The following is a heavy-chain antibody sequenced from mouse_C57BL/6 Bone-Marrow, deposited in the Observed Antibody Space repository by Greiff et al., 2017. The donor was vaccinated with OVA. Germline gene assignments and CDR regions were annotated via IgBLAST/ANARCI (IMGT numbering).Heavy chain of an antibody. V-gene: IGHV1-52*01. CDR3: ARSRDYYSNYFDY. CDR1: GYTFTSYW. J-gene: IGHJ2*01. D-gene: IGHD2-5*01. Sequence: QVQLQQPGAELVRPGSSVKLSCKASGYTFTSYWMHWVKQRPIKGLEWIGKIDPSDSETHYNQKFKDKATLTVDKSSSTAYMQLSSLTSEDSAVYYCARSRDYYSNYFDYWGQGTTLTVSS. CDR2: IDPSDSET.